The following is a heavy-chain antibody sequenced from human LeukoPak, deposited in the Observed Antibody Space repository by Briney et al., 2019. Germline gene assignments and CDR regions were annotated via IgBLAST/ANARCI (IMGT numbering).Heavy chain of an antibody. CDR1: GFTFSSYA. CDR3: AREGSGYYEDY. J-gene: IGHJ4*02. CDR2: IKQDGSEK. D-gene: IGHD3-22*01. V-gene: IGHV3-7*03. Sequence: GGSLRLSCAASGFTFSSYAMHWVRQAPGKGLEWVANIKQDGSEKNYMDSVKGRVTISRDNAKNSLYLQMNSLRAEDTAVYYCAREGSGYYEDYWGQGTLVIVSS.